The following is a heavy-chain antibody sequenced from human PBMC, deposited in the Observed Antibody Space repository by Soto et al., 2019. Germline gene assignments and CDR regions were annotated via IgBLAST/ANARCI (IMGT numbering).Heavy chain of an antibody. J-gene: IGHJ4*02. CDR2: INPIFDTP. D-gene: IGHD2-15*01. V-gene: IGHV1-69*01. Sequence: QVQLVQSGAEVQRPGSSVKVSCKASGGSFSSYAISWVRQAPGQGLEWMGGINPIFDTPHYAQKFLGRVTITADESTATAYLELTGLTSDDTAVYFCAREGSHFDYWGQGTLVTVSS. CDR1: GGSFSSYA. CDR3: AREGSHFDY.